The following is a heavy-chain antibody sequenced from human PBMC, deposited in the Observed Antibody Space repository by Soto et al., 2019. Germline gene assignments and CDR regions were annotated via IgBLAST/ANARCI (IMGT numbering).Heavy chain of an antibody. V-gene: IGHV1-18*01. J-gene: IGHJ5*02. D-gene: IGHD5-12*01. CDR2: ISTYSGDT. Sequence: QVHLVQSGVEVKTPGASVKVSCQASGYTFFTYNISWVRQAPGQGLEWMGWISTYSGDTKYAQKFQGRVTMTTDTSTPTAYLELRSLRSADTAVYYCARHHGPTTSENWFDPWGQGPLVTVSS. CDR1: GYTFFTYN. CDR3: ARHHGPTTSENWFDP.